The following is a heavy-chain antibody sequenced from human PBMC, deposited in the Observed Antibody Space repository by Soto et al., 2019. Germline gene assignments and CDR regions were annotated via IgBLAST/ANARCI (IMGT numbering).Heavy chain of an antibody. Sequence: SETLSLTCAVYRVSLSGYYWSWIRQPPGKGLEWIGEISHDGLTNYNPSRKSRVTISVDTSKHQFSLKLSSVTAADTAVYYCARLAPGKQLVRWYYYYGMDVWGQGTTVT. J-gene: IGHJ6*02. D-gene: IGHD6-13*01. CDR1: RVSLSGYY. V-gene: IGHV4-34*01. CDR2: ISHDGLT. CDR3: ARLAPGKQLVRWYYYYGMDV.